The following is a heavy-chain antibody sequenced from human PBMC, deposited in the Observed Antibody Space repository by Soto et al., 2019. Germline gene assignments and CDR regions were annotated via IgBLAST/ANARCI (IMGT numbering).Heavy chain of an antibody. V-gene: IGHV4-30-4*01. J-gene: IGHJ4*02. CDR1: GASISSTDYY. CDR2: ISYSGST. D-gene: IGHD2-21*01. CDR3: ARDLGSGGYCPGPCFDY. Sequence: SEPLSLTCTVSGASISSTDYYWTWIRQPPGKGLESIGYISYSGSTYYNPSLKSRLTISVDTSKNQFSLRLSSVTAADTGVYYCARDLGSGGYCPGPCFDYWGQGSLVTVSS.